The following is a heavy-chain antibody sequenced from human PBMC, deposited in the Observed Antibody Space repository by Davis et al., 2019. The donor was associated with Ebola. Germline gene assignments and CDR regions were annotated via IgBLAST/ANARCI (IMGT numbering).Heavy chain of an antibody. CDR3: AKGWFGELLLDY. Sequence: GGSLRLSCATSGFTFSNYGMHWVRQAPGKGLEWVALISHDGTNKYYGDSVKGRFTISRDNSKNTLYLQMNSLSAEDTAVYYCAKGWFGELLLDYWGQGTLVTVSS. CDR1: GFTFSNYG. V-gene: IGHV3-30*18. J-gene: IGHJ4*02. D-gene: IGHD3-10*01. CDR2: ISHDGTNK.